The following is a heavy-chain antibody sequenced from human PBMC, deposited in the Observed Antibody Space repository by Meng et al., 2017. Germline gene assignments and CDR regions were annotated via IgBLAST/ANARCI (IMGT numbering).Heavy chain of an antibody. J-gene: IGHJ5*02. Sequence: SETLSLTCAVYGGSFGGYYWSWIRQPPGKGLEWIGEINHSGSTNYNPSLKSRVTISVDTSKNQFSLKLSSVTAADTAVYYCARDYGDYSSWGQGTLVTVSS. CDR2: INHSGST. CDR3: ARDYGDYSS. CDR1: GGSFGGYY. D-gene: IGHD4-17*01. V-gene: IGHV4-34*01.